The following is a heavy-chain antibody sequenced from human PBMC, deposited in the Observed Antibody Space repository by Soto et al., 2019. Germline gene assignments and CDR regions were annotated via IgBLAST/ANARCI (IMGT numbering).Heavy chain of an antibody. V-gene: IGHV3-30-3*01. CDR2: TSFDGSNR. Sequence: QVQLVESGGGVVQPGRSLRLSCAASGFTFSSYAMYWVRQPPGKGLEWVAVTSFDGSNRYYADSVKGRFTISRDNSKHTLYLQRNSVRPEDTAVYYCARVTTPGYGNGHDAFDIWGQGAMFTVSS. J-gene: IGHJ3*02. CDR3: ARVTTPGYGNGHDAFDI. CDR1: GFTFSSYA. D-gene: IGHD5-18*01.